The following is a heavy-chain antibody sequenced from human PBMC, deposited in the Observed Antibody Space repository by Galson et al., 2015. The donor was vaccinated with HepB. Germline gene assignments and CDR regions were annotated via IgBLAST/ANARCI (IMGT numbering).Heavy chain of an antibody. CDR3: AEDSGLGGEDY. J-gene: IGHJ4*02. CDR2: ICGSGSGT. D-gene: IGHD3-16*01. V-gene: IGHV3-23*01. CDR1: GFTFWFYT. Sequence: SLRLSCAASGFTFWFYTMNWVRQAPGKGLEWVSAICGSGSGTYYADSVKGRFTISRDDSKNTMFMQLNSLRAEDTAIYYCAEDSGLGGEDYWGQGILVTVSS.